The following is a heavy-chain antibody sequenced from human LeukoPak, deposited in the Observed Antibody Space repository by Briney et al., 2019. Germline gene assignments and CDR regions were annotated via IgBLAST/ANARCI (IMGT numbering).Heavy chain of an antibody. J-gene: IGHJ4*02. CDR2: ISSSSSNI. CDR1: GLTFSSHK. V-gene: IGHV3-48*02. Sequence: PGGSLRLSCAVSGLTFSSHKMNWVRQAPGKGLEWVSYISSSSSNIYYADSVKGRFTISRDNAKNSLYLQMNSLRDEDTAVYYCTCTHDYSSDSFDYWGQGTLVTVSS. CDR3: TCTHDYSSDSFDY. D-gene: IGHD4-11*01.